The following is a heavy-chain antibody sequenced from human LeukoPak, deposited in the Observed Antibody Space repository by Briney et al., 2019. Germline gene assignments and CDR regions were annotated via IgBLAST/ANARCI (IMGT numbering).Heavy chain of an antibody. CDR3: ASSITIFGVAPNWFDP. CDR2: IYHRGNT. J-gene: IGHJ5*02. V-gene: IGHV4-4*02. CDR1: GDSITTSNW. Sequence: SETLSLTCVVSGDSITTSNWWNWVRQPPGMGLEWIGKIYHRGNTNNNPSLKSRVTISVDRSKNQFSLKLSSVTAADTAVYYCASSITIFGVAPNWFDPWGQGTLVTVSS. D-gene: IGHD3-3*01.